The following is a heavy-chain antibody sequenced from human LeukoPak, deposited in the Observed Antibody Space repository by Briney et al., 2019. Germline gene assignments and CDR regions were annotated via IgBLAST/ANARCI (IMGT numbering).Heavy chain of an antibody. D-gene: IGHD3-10*01. V-gene: IGHV4-34*01. J-gene: IGHJ4*02. CDR2: INHSGST. Sequence: SETLSLTCAVYGGSFSGYYWSWIRQPPGKGLEWIGEINHSGSTNYNPSLKSRVTISVDTSKNQFSLKLSSVTAADTAVYYCARDPFYYGSGTLDHWGQGTLVTVSS. CDR3: ARDPFYYGSGTLDH. CDR1: GGSFSGYY.